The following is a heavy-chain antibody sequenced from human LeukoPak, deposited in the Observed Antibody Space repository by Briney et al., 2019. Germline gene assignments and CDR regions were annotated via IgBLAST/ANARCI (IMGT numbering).Heavy chain of an antibody. V-gene: IGHV3-21*01. J-gene: IGHJ2*01. CDR1: GFTFNSYG. D-gene: IGHD2-15*01. CDR3: ARDGLAAATLHWCFDL. CDR2: ISSSSSYI. Sequence: GGSLRLSCAASGFTFNSYGMSWVRQAPGKGLEWVSSISSSSSYIYYADSVKGRFTISRDNARNSLYLQMNSLRAEDTAVYYCARDGLAAATLHWCFDLWGRGTLVTVSS.